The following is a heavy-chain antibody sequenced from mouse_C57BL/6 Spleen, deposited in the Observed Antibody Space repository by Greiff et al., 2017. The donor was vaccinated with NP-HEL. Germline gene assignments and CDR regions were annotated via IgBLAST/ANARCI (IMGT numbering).Heavy chain of an antibody. CDR2: IDPSDNYT. D-gene: IGHD1-1*01. CDR3: ARHYGSSYGYFDV. V-gene: IGHV1-69*01. Sequence: QVQLQQPGAELVMPGASVKLSCKASGYTFTSYWMHWVKQRPGQGLEWIGEIDPSDNYTNYNQKFKGKSTLTVDKSSSTAYMQLSSLTAEDSAVYYCARHYGSSYGYFDVWGTGTTVTVSS. J-gene: IGHJ1*03. CDR1: GYTFTSYW.